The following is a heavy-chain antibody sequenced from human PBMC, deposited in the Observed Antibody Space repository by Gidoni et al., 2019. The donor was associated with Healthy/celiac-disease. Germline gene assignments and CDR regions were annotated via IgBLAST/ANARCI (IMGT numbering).Heavy chain of an antibody. Sequence: QVQLVASGGGVVQPGRSLRLSCAASGFAFSSYGMHWVRQAPGKGLEWVAVISYDGSNKYYADSVKGRFTISRDNSKNTLYLQMNSLRAEDTAVYYCAKDQDWLLSSIDYWGQGTLVTVSS. D-gene: IGHD3-9*01. CDR1: GFAFSSYG. V-gene: IGHV3-30*18. CDR3: AKDQDWLLSSIDY. CDR2: ISYDGSNK. J-gene: IGHJ4*02.